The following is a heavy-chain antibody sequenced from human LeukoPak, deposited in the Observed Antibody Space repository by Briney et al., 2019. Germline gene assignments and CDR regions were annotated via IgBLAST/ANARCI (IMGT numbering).Heavy chain of an antibody. D-gene: IGHD6-19*01. V-gene: IGHV3-23*01. J-gene: IGHJ3*02. Sequence: GGSLRLSCAASGFTFSSYAMSWVRQAPGKGLEWVSGISGSGDNTYYADSVKGRFTISRDNSKNTLYLQMNSLRAEDTAVYYCAKSDFNIAVIDIWGQGTMVTVSS. CDR2: ISGSGDNT. CDR1: GFTFSSYA. CDR3: AKSDFNIAVIDI.